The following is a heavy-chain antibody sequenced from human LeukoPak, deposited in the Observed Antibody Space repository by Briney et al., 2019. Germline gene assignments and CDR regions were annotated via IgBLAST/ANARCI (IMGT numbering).Heavy chain of an antibody. CDR2: INHSGST. D-gene: IGHD2-15*01. CDR3: ARGAGGGGYGAFDI. Sequence: SETLSLTCAVYGGSFSGYYWSWIRQPPGKGLEWIGEINHSGSTNYNPSLKSRVTISVDTSKNQFSLKLSSVTAADTAVYYCARGAGGGGYGAFDIWGQGTMVTVSS. J-gene: IGHJ3*02. CDR1: GGSFSGYY. V-gene: IGHV4-34*01.